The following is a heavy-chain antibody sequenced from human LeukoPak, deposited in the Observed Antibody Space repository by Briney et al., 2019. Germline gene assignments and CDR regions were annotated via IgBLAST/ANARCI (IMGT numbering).Heavy chain of an antibody. CDR1: GFTFSSYW. CDR3: VVTPEAAVKGNC. Sequence: PGGSLRLSCAASGFTFSSYWMHWVRQAPGKGLVWVSRINSDGSSTSYADSVKGRFTISRDNSENTLYLQMNSLRSEDTAVYYCVVTPEAAVKGNCWGQGTLVTVPS. CDR2: INSDGSST. J-gene: IGHJ4*02. V-gene: IGHV3-74*01. D-gene: IGHD6-13*01.